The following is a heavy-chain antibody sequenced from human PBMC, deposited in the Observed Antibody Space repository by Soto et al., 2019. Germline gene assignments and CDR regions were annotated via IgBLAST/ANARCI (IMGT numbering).Heavy chain of an antibody. Sequence: HDPQKGLEWMGWISAYNGNTNYAQKLQGRVTMTTDTSTSTAYMELRSLRSDDTAVYYCARDLGGPVAGTIFDYWGQGTLVT. J-gene: IGHJ4*02. CDR3: ARDLGGPVAGTIFDY. V-gene: IGHV1-18*01. D-gene: IGHD6-19*01. CDR2: ISAYNGNT.